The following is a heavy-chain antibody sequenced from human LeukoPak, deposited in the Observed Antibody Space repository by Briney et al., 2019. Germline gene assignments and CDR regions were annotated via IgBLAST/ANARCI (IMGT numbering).Heavy chain of an antibody. D-gene: IGHD6-25*01. CDR3: SRLAAELMDV. Sequence: ASVKVSCKDSGYTFTSYGISWGRQDPGQRLEWMGWISAYNGNTNYAQKLQGRVTMTTDTSTSTAYMELRSLRSDVTAVYYCSRLAAELMDVGGKGTTVTV. J-gene: IGHJ6*03. CDR2: ISAYNGNT. CDR1: GYTFTSYG. V-gene: IGHV1-18*01.